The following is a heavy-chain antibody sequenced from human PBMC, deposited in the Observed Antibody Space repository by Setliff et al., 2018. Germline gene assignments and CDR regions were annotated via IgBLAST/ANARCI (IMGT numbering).Heavy chain of an antibody. CDR3: ARAYYGTVNGYSSYYGLDV. V-gene: IGHV3-74*01. CDR1: GFTFSSHW. CDR2: INNDGSST. Sequence: PGESLKISCAAAGFTFSSHWMHWVRQAPGKRLMWVSRINNDGSSTTYADSVKGRFTMSRDNAKNTLYLQMNSLRAEDTAVYYCARAYYGTVNGYSSYYGLDVWGQGTTVTVSS. D-gene: IGHD3-9*01. J-gene: IGHJ6*02.